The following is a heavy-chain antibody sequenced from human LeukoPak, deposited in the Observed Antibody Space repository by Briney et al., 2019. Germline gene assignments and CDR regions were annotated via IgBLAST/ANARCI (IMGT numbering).Heavy chain of an antibody. J-gene: IGHJ4*02. CDR3: ARAPVAGYYFDY. Sequence: SVKVSCKASGGTFSSYAISWVRQAPGQGLEWMGGIIPIFGAANYAQKFQGRVTITTDESTSTAYMELSSLRSEDTAVYYCARAPVAGYYFDYWGQGTLVTVSS. CDR2: IIPIFGAA. D-gene: IGHD6-19*01. CDR1: GGTFSSYA. V-gene: IGHV1-69*05.